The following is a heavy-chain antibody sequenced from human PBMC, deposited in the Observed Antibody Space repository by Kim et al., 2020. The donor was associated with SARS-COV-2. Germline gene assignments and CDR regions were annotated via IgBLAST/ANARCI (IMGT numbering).Heavy chain of an antibody. CDR2: GGAT. V-gene: IGHV3-15*01. CDR3: TTVIIGGGY. D-gene: IGHD3-22*01. J-gene: IGHJ4*02. Sequence: GGATGYAEPVKGQLIISRDHSKTTLYLQMNSLKPEDTAVYYCTTVIIGGGYWGQGTLVTVSS.